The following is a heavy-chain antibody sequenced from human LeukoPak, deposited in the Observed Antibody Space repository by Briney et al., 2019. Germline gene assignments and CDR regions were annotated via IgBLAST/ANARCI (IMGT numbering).Heavy chain of an antibody. CDR2: ISSTDAGT. J-gene: IGHJ3*02. D-gene: IGHD5-18*01. CDR1: GFSLSSYA. CDR3: ARARSSYGYGDAFDI. V-gene: IGHV3-23*01. Sequence: GGSLRLSCAASGFSLSSYAMSWVRQAPGKGLEWVSAISSTDAGTYHADSVKGRFTISRDNSKNTLYLQMNSLRAEDTAVYYCARARSSYGYGDAFDIWGQGTMVTVSS.